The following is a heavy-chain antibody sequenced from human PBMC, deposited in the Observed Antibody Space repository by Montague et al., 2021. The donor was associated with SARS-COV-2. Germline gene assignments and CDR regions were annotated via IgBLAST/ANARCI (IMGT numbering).Heavy chain of an antibody. V-gene: IGHV3-30-3*01. J-gene: IGHJ5*02. CDR2: ISYDGSNK. CDR1: GFTLSSYA. CDR3: AREDIVVVPAARDWFDP. D-gene: IGHD2-2*01. Sequence: SRSLSSSASGFTLSSYAMPWVRQAPGKGLEWVAVISYDGSNKYYADSVKGRFTISRDNSKNTLYLQMNSLRAEDTAVYYCAREDIVVVPAARDWFDPWGQGTLVTVSS.